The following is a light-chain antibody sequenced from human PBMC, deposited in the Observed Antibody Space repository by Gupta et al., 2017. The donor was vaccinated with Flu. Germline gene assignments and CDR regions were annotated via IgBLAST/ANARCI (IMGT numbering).Light chain of an antibody. V-gene: IGKV1-39*01. Sequence: DIQMTQSPSSLSASVGDRVTITCRAIQSISSYLNWYQQKPGKAPNLLIYAASSLQSRVPSRFSGSGSGTDFTLTITSLQPEDFASYYCQQSYSIPYTFGQGTKLEIK. CDR2: AAS. CDR3: QQSYSIPYT. J-gene: IGKJ2*01. CDR1: QSISSY.